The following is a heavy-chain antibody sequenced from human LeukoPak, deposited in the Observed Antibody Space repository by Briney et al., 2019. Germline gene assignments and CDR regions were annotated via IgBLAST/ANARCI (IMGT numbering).Heavy chain of an antibody. J-gene: IGHJ4*02. CDR2: IYPGDSDT. V-gene: IGHV5-51*01. CDR3: ARSRKISCCSSTSCYGPGDY. Sequence: KYGESLKISCKGSGYSFTSYWIGWVRQMPGKGLEWMGIIYPGDSDTRYSPSFQGQVTISADKSISTAYLQWSSLKASDTAMYYCARSRKISCCSSTSCYGPGDYWGQGTLVTVSS. D-gene: IGHD2-2*01. CDR1: GYSFTSYW.